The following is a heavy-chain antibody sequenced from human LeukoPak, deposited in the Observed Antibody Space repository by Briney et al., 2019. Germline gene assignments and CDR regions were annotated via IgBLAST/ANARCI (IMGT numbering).Heavy chain of an antibody. J-gene: IGHJ4*02. D-gene: IGHD3-9*01. CDR2: IYYSGST. CDR3: ASNYRDYDILTGYPILFDY. Sequence: SETLSLTCTVSGGSISSSGYFWGWIRQPPGKGLEWIGSIYYSGSTYYNPSLKSRVTISVDTSKNQFSLKLSSVTAADTAVYYCASNYRDYDILTGYPILFDYWGQGTLVTVSS. CDR1: GGSISSSGYF. V-gene: IGHV4-39*01.